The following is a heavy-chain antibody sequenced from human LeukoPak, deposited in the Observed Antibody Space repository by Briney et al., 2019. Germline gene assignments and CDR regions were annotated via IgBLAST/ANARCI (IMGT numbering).Heavy chain of an antibody. D-gene: IGHD3-3*01. Sequence: GGSLRLSCAASGFTFSAYWMHWVRQAPGKGLEWVAFIRYDGADKYYADSVRGRFTISRDDSDKTLYLRMNSLRTEDTAVYYCAKEFLERLHLDYWGQGTLVSVSS. CDR2: IRYDGADK. V-gene: IGHV3-30*02. CDR3: AKEFLERLHLDY. CDR1: GFTFSAYW. J-gene: IGHJ4*02.